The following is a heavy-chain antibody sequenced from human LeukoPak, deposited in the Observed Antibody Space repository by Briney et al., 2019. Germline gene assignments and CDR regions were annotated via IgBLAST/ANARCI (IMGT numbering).Heavy chain of an antibody. CDR2: INPNSGGT. V-gene: IGHV1-2*02. CDR1: GYTFTAYY. D-gene: IGHD1-1*01. CDR3: ASHRGTTYYMDV. Sequence: GASVKVSCKASGYTFTAYYMHWVRQAPGQGLERMGWINPNSGGTNYSQKFQGRVTMTRDTSITTAYMELSRLTSDDTAVYYCASHRGTTYYMDVWGKGTTVTIPS. J-gene: IGHJ6*03.